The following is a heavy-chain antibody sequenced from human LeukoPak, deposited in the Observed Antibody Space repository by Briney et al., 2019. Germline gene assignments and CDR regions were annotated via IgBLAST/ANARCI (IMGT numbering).Heavy chain of an antibody. CDR1: GFTFTTYG. V-gene: IGHV3-30*18. J-gene: IGHJ4*02. D-gene: IGHD3-10*01. CDR2: ISYDGNIE. CDR3: AKDLSFGSGKSLK. Sequence: PGGSLRLSCAASGFTFTTYGMHWVRQTPGKGLEWLAVISYDGNIEHYADSVKGRFTISRDNSKSTLYLQMNSLRVEDTAVYYCAKDLSFGSGKSLKWGQGTLVTVSS.